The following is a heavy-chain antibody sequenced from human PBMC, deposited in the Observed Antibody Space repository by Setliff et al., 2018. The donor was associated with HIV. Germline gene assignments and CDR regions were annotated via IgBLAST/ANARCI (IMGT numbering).Heavy chain of an antibody. Sequence: PSETLSLTCTVSGVSIGGSSYYWGWIRQPPGKGLEWIGTIYYSGSTYYNPSLKSRVTISVDTSKNHFSLKLSSVTAADTAVFYCARVPFTTGFDYWGQGILVTVSS. CDR1: GVSIGGSSYY. V-gene: IGHV4-39*02. J-gene: IGHJ4*02. D-gene: IGHD3-3*01. CDR3: ARVPFTTGFDY. CDR2: IYYSGST.